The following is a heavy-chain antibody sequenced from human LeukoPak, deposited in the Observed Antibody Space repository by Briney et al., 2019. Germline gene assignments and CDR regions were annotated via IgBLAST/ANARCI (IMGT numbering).Heavy chain of an antibody. Sequence: SETLSLTCTVSGGSISSSSHYWGWIRQPPGKGLEWIGSIYYSGITYYNPSLRSRVTISVDTSKNQFSLKLSSVTATDTAVNYCHFKYCSSSTCFYYFDYWGQGTLVTVSS. D-gene: IGHD2-2*01. CDR3: HFKYCSSSTCFYYFDY. J-gene: IGHJ4*02. V-gene: IGHV4-39*01. CDR2: IYYSGIT. CDR1: GGSISSSSHY.